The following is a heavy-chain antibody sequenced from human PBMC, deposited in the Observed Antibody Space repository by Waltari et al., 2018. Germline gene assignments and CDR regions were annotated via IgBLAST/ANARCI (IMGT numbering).Heavy chain of an antibody. Sequence: QVQLQQWGAGLLKPSETLSLTCAVYGGSFSGYYWRWIRQPPGKGLEWIGEINHRGSTNYNPSLKSRVTISVDTSKNQFSLKLSSVTAADTAVYYCAREDPSGYGGNSGWFDPWAREPWSPSPQ. D-gene: IGHD2-21*02. CDR1: GGSFSGYY. V-gene: IGHV4-34*01. CDR2: INHRGST. J-gene: IGHJ5*02. CDR3: AREDPSGYGGNSGWFDP.